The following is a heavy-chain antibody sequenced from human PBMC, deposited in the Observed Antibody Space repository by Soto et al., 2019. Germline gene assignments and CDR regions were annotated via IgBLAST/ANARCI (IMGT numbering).Heavy chain of an antibody. J-gene: IGHJ4*02. CDR3: ARDPLCSYYDFWSGYPPIDY. CDR2: INAGNGNT. Sequence: QVQLVQSGAEVKKPGASVKVSCKASGYTFTSYAMHWVRQAPGQRLEWMGWINAGNGNTKYSQKFQGRVTITRDTSASTAYMELSSLRSEDTAVYYCARDPLCSYYDFWSGYPPIDYWGQGTLVTVSS. D-gene: IGHD3-3*01. V-gene: IGHV1-3*01. CDR1: GYTFTSYA.